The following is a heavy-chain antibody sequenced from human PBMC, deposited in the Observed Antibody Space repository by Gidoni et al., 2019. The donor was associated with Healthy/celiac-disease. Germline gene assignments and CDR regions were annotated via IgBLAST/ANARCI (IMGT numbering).Heavy chain of an antibody. V-gene: IGHV1-46*03. CDR1: GYTFTSYY. CDR2: INPNGGST. Sequence: QVHLLQSGAEVKKPGASVKVSCKASGYTFTSYYLHWVRQPPGQGLEWMGIINPNGGSTSYAQKFQGRVTMTRDTSTSTVYMELGSLRSEDTAVYYCARGYASENWFDPWGQGTLVTVSS. CDR3: ARGYASENWFDP. D-gene: IGHD3-16*01. J-gene: IGHJ5*02.